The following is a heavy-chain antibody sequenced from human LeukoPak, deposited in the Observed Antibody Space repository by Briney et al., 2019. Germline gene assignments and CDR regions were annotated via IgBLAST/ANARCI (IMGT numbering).Heavy chain of an antibody. V-gene: IGHV3-48*03. CDR1: GFTFSSYE. CDR3: ARENGGYDKGDCYDH. Sequence: GGSLRLSCAASGFTFSSYEMNWVRQAPGKGLEWVSYISSSGSTIYYVDSVKGRFIISRDNAKNSLYLQMNSLRAEDTAVYYRARENGGYDKGDCYDHWGQGTLVTVSS. CDR2: ISSSGSTI. D-gene: IGHD5-12*01. J-gene: IGHJ4*02.